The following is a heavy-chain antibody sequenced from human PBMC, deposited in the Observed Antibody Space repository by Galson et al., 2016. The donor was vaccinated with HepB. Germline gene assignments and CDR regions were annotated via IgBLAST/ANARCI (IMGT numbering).Heavy chain of an antibody. CDR1: GGSISNNNW. J-gene: IGHJ3*01. Sequence: SETLSLTCAVSGGSISNNNWWSWVRQPPGKGLEWIGEIFHTGSINYHPSLKSRATISLDKSKKQFSLKLTSVTAADTAVYYCARAYCGDDCYFTVWGQGTMVTVSS. V-gene: IGHV4-4*02. D-gene: IGHD2-21*02. CDR2: IFHTGSI. CDR3: ARAYCGDDCYFTV.